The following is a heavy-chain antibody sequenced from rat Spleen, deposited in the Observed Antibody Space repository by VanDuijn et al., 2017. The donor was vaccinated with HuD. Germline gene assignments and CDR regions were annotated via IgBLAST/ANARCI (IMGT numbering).Heavy chain of an antibody. CDR1: GFTFSDFG. CDR3: TSHGARVSRFAY. D-gene: IGHD1-4*01. J-gene: IGHJ3*01. V-gene: IGHV5S10*01. Sequence: EVQLVESGGGLVQPGRSLKLSCVASGFTFSDFGMHWIRQAPETGLEWAATIIHDSRRTYYRGSVKGRFPISRDNAKNTLDPQMGSLRSEDTATYYCTSHGARVSRFAYWGQGTLVTVSS. CDR2: IIHDSRRT.